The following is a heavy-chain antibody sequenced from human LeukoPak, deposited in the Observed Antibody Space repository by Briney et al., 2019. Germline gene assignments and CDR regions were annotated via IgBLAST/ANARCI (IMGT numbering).Heavy chain of an antibody. J-gene: IGHJ4*02. CDR1: GGSFSGYY. CDR3: ARTYRAVTANPFDY. CDR2: INHSGST. D-gene: IGHD2-21*02. V-gene: IGHV4-34*01. Sequence: SETLSLTCAVYGGSFSGYYWTWIRQSPGKGVEWSGQINHSGSTNYNPSLKSRVTISVDTSKNQVSLTLTSVTAADTAVYYCARTYRAVTANPFDYWGQGTLVTVSS.